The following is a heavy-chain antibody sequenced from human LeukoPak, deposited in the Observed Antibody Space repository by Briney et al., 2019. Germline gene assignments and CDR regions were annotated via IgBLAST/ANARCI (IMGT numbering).Heavy chain of an antibody. J-gene: IGHJ5*02. V-gene: IGHV4-34*01. D-gene: IGHD3-10*01. CDR2: INHSGST. Sequence: PSETLSLTCAVYGGSFSGYYWSWIRQPPGKGLEWIGEINHSGSTNYNPSLKSRVTISVDTSKNQFSLKLSSVTAADTAVYYCARAGPVLLWFGELFRRGNWFDPWGQGTLVTVSS. CDR1: GGSFSGYY. CDR3: ARAGPVLLWFGELFRRGNWFDP.